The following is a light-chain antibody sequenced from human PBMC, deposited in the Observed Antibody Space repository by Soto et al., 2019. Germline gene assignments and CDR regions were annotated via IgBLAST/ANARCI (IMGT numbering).Light chain of an antibody. V-gene: IGKV3-11*01. CDR1: QGIGSD. CDR3: QQRSKWPPFT. J-gene: IGKJ5*01. Sequence: EIVLTQSPATLSLSPGDRASLSCRASQGIGSDLAWYQQKPGQAPRLLIYGASSRATGIPARFSGSGSGTDFTLTISDLEPGDFAIYFCQQRSKWPPFTFGQGTRLDIK. CDR2: GAS.